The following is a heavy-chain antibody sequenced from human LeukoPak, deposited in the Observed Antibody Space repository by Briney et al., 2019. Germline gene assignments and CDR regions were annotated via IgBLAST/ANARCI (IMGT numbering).Heavy chain of an antibody. CDR1: GFTFSSYT. CDR2: ISSSSRDI. V-gene: IGHV3-21*01. J-gene: IGHJ4*02. D-gene: IGHD1-26*01. Sequence: GGSLRLSCAASGFTFSSYTMNWVRQAPGKGLEWLAAISSSSRDIFYADSVKGRFSISRDNTHNSLSLRMNSLGAEDTAVYYCVREAAATLFDYWGQGTLVTVSS. CDR3: VREAAATLFDY.